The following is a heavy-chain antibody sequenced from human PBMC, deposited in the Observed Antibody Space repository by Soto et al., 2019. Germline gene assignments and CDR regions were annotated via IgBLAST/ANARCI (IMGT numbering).Heavy chain of an antibody. D-gene: IGHD2-15*01. CDR2: ISYDASNK. J-gene: IGHJ4*02. CDR3: ASYTVAAGDFHY. V-gene: IGHV3-33*01. Sequence: QVHLVESGGGVVQPGTSLRLSCAASGFIFSTYGMHWVRQAPGKGLEWVAGISYDASNKYYADSVKGRFTISRDNSKNTQYLQMNGLRAEATAVYSWASYTVAAGDFHYWGQGTLITVSS. CDR1: GFIFSTYG.